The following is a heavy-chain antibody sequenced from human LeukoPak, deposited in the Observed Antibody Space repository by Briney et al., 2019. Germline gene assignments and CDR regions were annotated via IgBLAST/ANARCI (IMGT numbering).Heavy chain of an antibody. V-gene: IGHV4-59*12. J-gene: IGHJ5*02. CDR1: GGSISSYY. D-gene: IGHD3-10*01. CDR2: IYYSGST. Sequence: SETLSLTCTVSGGSISSYYWSWIRQPPGKGLEWIGYIYYSGSTNYNPSLKSRVTISVDTSKNQFSLKLSSVTAADTAVYYCAREGALLWFGELSSWFDPWGQGTLVTVSS. CDR3: AREGALLWFGELSSWFDP.